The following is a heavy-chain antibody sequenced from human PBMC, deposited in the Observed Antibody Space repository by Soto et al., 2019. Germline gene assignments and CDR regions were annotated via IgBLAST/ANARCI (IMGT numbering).Heavy chain of an antibody. J-gene: IGHJ3*02. CDR3: ARNYYDSSGAFDAFDI. V-gene: IGHV4-31*03. CDR2: IYYSGST. D-gene: IGHD3-22*01. CDR1: GGSISSGGYY. Sequence: QVQLQESGPGLVKPSQTLSLTCTVSGGSISSGGYYWSWIRQHPGKGLEWIGYIYYSGSTYYNPSLKSRVTLSVDTSKNQFSLKLSSVTAADTAVYYCARNYYDSSGAFDAFDIWGQGTMVTVSS.